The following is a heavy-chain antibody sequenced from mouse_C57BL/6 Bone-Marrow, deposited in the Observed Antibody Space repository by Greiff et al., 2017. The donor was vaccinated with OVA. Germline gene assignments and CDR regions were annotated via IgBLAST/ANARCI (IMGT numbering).Heavy chain of an antibody. J-gene: IGHJ1*03. V-gene: IGHV14-2*01. CDR2: IDPEDGET. Sequence: VQLQQSGAELVKPGASVKLSCTASGFTFTDYYMHWVKQRPEQGLEWIGRIDPEDGETKYAPKFQGKATITADTSSNTAYLQLSSLTSEDTAVYYCARGPYYGSSHWYFDVWGTGTTVTVSS. CDR1: GFTFTDYY. D-gene: IGHD1-1*01. CDR3: ARGPYYGSSHWYFDV.